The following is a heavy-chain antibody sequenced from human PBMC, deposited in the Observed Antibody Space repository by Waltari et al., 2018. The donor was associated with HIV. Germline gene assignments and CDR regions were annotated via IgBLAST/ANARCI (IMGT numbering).Heavy chain of an antibody. CDR2: IWFDGNKK. V-gene: IGHV3-33*01. D-gene: IGHD2-2*01. CDR1: GFTFSPYG. CDR3: ARGHCSSTSCYYYGMDV. J-gene: IGHJ6*02. Sequence: QVQLVESGGGVVQPGRSLRLSCGASGFTFSPYGMHWVRQAPGKGLEWVASIWFDGNKKFYGDSVRGRFTISRDNSWNTLYLQMNSLTAEDTALYYCARGHCSSTSCYYYGMDVWGQGTTVTVSS.